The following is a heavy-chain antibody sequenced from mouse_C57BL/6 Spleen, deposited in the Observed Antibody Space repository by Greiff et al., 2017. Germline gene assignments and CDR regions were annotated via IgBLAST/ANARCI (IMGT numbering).Heavy chain of an antibody. Sequence: VQLQQSGAELVKPGASVKISCKASGYAFSSYWMNWVKQRPGKGLEWIGQIYPGDGDTNYNGKFKGKATLTADKSSSTAYMQLSSLTSEDSAVYFCARLPDYGSSYGYVDVWGTGTTVTVSS. V-gene: IGHV1-80*01. D-gene: IGHD1-1*01. J-gene: IGHJ1*03. CDR2: IYPGDGDT. CDR3: ARLPDYGSSYGYVDV. CDR1: GYAFSSYW.